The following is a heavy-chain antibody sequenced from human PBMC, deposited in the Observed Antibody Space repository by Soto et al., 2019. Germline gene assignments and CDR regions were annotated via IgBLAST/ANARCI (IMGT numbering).Heavy chain of an antibody. CDR3: AKACLAGTTGYYYYGMDV. D-gene: IGHD1-7*01. Sequence: EVQLLESGGGLVQPGGSLRLSCAASGFTFSSYAMSRVRQAPGKGLEWVSAISGSGGSTYYADSVKGRFTISRDNSKSTLYLQMNSLRAEDTAVYYCAKACLAGTTGYYYYGMDVWGQGTTVTVSS. CDR2: ISGSGGST. V-gene: IGHV3-23*01. J-gene: IGHJ6*02. CDR1: GFTFSSYA.